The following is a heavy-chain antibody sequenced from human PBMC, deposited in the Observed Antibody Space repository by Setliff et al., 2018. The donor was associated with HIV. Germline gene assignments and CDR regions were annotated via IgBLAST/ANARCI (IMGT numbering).Heavy chain of an antibody. J-gene: IGHJ4*02. CDR2: INPHSGGT. Sequence: ASVKVSCKASGGNFRSYGISWVRQAPGQGLEWMGWINPHSGGTNYAQKFQGRVTMTRDTSITTAYMELTRLMSDDTAVYFCARDDSVIVGGPDYWGQGTLVTVS. D-gene: IGHD3-16*02. CDR3: ARDDSVIVGGPDY. V-gene: IGHV1-2*02. CDR1: GGNFRSYG.